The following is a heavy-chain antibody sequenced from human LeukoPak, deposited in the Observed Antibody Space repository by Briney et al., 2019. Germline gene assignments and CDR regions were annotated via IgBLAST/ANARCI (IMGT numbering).Heavy chain of an antibody. V-gene: IGHV1-2*06. Sequence: ASVKVSCKASGYTFTGYYMHWVRQAPGQGLEWMGRINPNSGGTNYAQKFQGRVTMTRDTSISTAYMELSRLRFDDTAVYYCARERKYYYDSSGPLGDWGQGTLVTVSS. J-gene: IGHJ4*02. D-gene: IGHD3-22*01. CDR2: INPNSGGT. CDR3: ARERKYYYDSSGPLGD. CDR1: GYTFTGYY.